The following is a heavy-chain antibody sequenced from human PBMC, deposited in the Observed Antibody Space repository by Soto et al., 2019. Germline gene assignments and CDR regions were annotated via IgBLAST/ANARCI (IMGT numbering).Heavy chain of an antibody. V-gene: IGHV3-53*01. CDR2: IYDNGTT. D-gene: IGHD3-10*01. CDR1: GLTVSNAY. J-gene: IGHJ6*02. Sequence: EVQLVESGGGLIQPGGSLRLSCAASGLTVSNAYMAWVRQAPGMGLEWVSVIYDNGTTYYADSVKGRFTISRDTSTNKLSLQMDSLRAEDTAVSYCVRPLPSGRNYGLDGWGQGTTVTVSS. CDR3: VRPLPSGRNYGLDG.